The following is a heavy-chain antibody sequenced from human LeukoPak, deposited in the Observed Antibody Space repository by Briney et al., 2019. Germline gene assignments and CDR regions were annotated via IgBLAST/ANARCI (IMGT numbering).Heavy chain of an antibody. V-gene: IGHV3-74*01. J-gene: IGHJ4*02. Sequence: GGSLRLSCAASGNYWMHWVRQAPGQGLVWVSHINSDGSWTSYADSVKGRFTISKDNAKNTVYLQMNSLRGEDTAVYYCAGTSGFSYSPFDYWGQGTLVTVSS. D-gene: IGHD5-18*01. CDR2: INSDGSWT. CDR3: AGTSGFSYSPFDY. CDR1: GNYW.